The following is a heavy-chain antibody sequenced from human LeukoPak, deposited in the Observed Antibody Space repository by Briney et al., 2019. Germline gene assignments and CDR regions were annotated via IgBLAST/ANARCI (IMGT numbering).Heavy chain of an antibody. D-gene: IGHD3-9*01. J-gene: IGHJ5*02. V-gene: IGHV1-2*02. CDR1: GYTFTGYY. CDR3: ARRLTIFTYNWFDP. Sequence: EASVKVSCKASGYTFTGYYMHWVRQAPGQGLEWMGWINPNSGGTNYAQKFQGRVTMTRDTSISTAYMELSRLRSDDTAVYYCARRLTIFTYNWFDPWGQGTLVTVSS. CDR2: INPNSGGT.